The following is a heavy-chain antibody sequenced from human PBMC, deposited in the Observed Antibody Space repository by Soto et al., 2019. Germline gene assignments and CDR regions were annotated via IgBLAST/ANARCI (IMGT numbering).Heavy chain of an antibody. J-gene: IGHJ4*02. CDR2: ISGYSGNA. Sequence: QVQVMQSGAEVKKPGDSVKVSCKTSGYIFSDYGINWVRQAPGQGREWMGWISGYSGNANLAQKFQGRVTMTTDKSTRTAYMELRRVRSDDTAVYYCATRPSGTTWGESDYWGQGTLVTVSS. D-gene: IGHD3-10*01. CDR3: ATRPSGTTWGESDY. CDR1: GYIFSDYG. V-gene: IGHV1-18*04.